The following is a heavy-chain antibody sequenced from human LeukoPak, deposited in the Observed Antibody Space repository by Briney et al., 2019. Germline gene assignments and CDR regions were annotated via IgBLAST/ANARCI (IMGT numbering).Heavy chain of an antibody. D-gene: IGHD5-18*01. V-gene: IGHV4-39*01. Sequence: SETLSLTCTVSGGSIGSSTYYWGWIRQPPGKGLELIGTIYYSGSAYYNPTLKSRVTISLDTSKNHFSLKLSSVTAADTAVYYCARLRHIYGSLYYFDYWGQGTLVTVSS. CDR2: IYYSGSA. CDR1: GGSIGSSTYY. CDR3: ARLRHIYGSLYYFDY. J-gene: IGHJ4*02.